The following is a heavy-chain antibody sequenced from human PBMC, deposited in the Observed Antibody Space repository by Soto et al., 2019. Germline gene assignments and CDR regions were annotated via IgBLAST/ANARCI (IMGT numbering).Heavy chain of an antibody. CDR3: AEAVPGTNY. J-gene: IGHJ4*02. Sequence: GGSLSLSCAASGFTFSSYAMSWVRQAPGKGREWVSGISGSGDSIYYADSVKGRFTISRDNAKNTLYLQMNSLRAEDTSVYYCAEAVPGTNYWGEGTMVTV. V-gene: IGHV3-23*01. CDR2: ISGSGDSI. CDR1: GFTFSSYA. D-gene: IGHD6-19*01.